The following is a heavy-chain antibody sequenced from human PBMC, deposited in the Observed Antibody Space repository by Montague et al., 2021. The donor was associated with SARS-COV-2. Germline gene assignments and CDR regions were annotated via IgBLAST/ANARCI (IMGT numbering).Heavy chain of an antibody. J-gene: IGHJ6*02. V-gene: IGHV4-30-2*01. CDR2: IFPGGST. CDR1: GGSISNGSYP. Sequence: TLSLTCSVSGGSISNGSYPWSWIRQPPGKGLEWIGYIFPGGSTYYNASLQSRVTISIDNSKHQLSLRLTSITAADTAVYYCATLSRRTAAGTRDYFGLDVWGQGTTVVVSS. D-gene: IGHD6-13*01. CDR3: ATLSRRTAAGTRDYFGLDV.